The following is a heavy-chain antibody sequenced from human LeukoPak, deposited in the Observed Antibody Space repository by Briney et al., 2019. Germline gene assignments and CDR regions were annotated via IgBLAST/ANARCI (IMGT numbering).Heavy chain of an antibody. J-gene: IGHJ5*02. CDR2: IYTSGST. D-gene: IGHD3-10*01. CDR1: GGSISSYY. V-gene: IGHV4-4*07. CDR3: ARDSYYYGSGSPNWFDP. Sequence: PETLSLTCTVSGGSISSYYWSWIRQPAGKGLEWIGRIYTSGSTNYNPSLKSRVTMSVDTSKNQFSLKLSSVTAADTAVYYCARDSYYYGSGSPNWFDPWGQGTLVTVSS.